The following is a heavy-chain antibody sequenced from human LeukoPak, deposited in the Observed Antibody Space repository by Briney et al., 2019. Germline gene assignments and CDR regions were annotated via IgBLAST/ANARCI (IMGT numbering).Heavy chain of an antibody. J-gene: IGHJ2*01. CDR2: INHSGST. Sequence: SETLSLTCTVYGGSFSGYYWSWIRQSPGKGLEWIGEINHSGSTNYNPSLKSRVTISVDTSKNQFSLKLSSVTAADTAVYYCARRRQYYSSIIWNFDLWGR. CDR1: GGSFSGYY. D-gene: IGHD2/OR15-2a*01. V-gene: IGHV4-34*01. CDR3: ARRRQYYSSIIWNFDL.